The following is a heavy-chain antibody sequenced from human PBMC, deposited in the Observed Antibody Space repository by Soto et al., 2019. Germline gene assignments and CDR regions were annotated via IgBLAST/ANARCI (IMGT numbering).Heavy chain of an antibody. CDR3: AREKRGYHYDY. Sequence: GGSLRLSCAASGFTFSSHWMSWVRQAPGKGLEWVANIKQDGSEKYYVDSVKGRFTISRDNAKNSLYLQMNSLRAEDTAVYYCAREKRGYHYDYWGQGTLVTVSS. D-gene: IGHD5-12*01. V-gene: IGHV3-7*05. J-gene: IGHJ4*02. CDR1: GFTFSSHW. CDR2: IKQDGSEK.